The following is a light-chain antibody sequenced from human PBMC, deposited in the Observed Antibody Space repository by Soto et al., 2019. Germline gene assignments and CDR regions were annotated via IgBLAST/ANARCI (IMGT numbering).Light chain of an antibody. J-gene: IGLJ1*01. CDR2: DVS. V-gene: IGLV2-14*01. CDR1: SSDVGGYNY. CDR3: SSYTSRSTLGV. Sequence: QSALTQPASVSGSPGQSITISCTGTSSDVGGYNYVSWYQQHPGKAPKLMIYDVSNRPSGVSNRFSGSKSGNTASLTISGLQAEDEADYYCSSYTSRSTLGVLGTGTKVT.